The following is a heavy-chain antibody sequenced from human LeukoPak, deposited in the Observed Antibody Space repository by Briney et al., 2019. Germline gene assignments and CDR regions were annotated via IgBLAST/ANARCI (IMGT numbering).Heavy chain of an antibody. V-gene: IGHV1-69*13. Sequence: SVKVSCKASGGTFSSYAISWVRQAPGQGLEWMGGIIPIFGTANYAQKFQGRVTITADESTSTAYMELSSLRSEDTAVYYCARDGSTTVTSSYYFDYWGQGTLVTVSS. J-gene: IGHJ4*02. CDR2: IIPIFGTA. D-gene: IGHD4-17*01. CDR1: GGTFSSYA. CDR3: ARDGSTTVTSSYYFDY.